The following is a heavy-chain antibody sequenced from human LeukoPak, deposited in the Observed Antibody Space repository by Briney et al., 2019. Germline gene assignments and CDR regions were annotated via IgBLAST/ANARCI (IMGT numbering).Heavy chain of an antibody. J-gene: IGHJ5*02. D-gene: IGHD2-21*02. CDR1: GGSISSGDYY. CDR3: VXXYGDXNWFXX. CDR2: SYYSGST. Sequence: SETLSLTCTVSGGSISSGDYYWSWIRQPPGKGLEWIGYSYYSGSTYYNPSLKSRVTISVDTSKNHFSLKLSSVTAADTAVYYCVXXYGDXNWFXXXXQGTLVTVSS. V-gene: IGHV4-30-4*01.